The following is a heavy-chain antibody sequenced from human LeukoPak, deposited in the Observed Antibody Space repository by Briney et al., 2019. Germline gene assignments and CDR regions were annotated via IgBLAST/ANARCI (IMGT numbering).Heavy chain of an antibody. V-gene: IGHV4-59*01. D-gene: IGHD3-10*01. CDR1: GGSISSYY. Sequence: SETLSLACTVSGGSISSYYWSWIRQPPGKGLERIGYTYYTGSTSYNPSLKSRVTISMDTSKNQFSLKLSSVTAADSAVYYCARSDYSGSGTYTEFDAFDIWGQGPMVTVSS. J-gene: IGHJ3*02. CDR3: ARSDYSGSGTYTEFDAFDI. CDR2: TYYTGST.